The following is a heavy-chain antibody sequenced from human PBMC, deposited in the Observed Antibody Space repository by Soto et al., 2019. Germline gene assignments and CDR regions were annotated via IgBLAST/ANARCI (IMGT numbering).Heavy chain of an antibody. CDR2: IKSKTDGGTT. V-gene: IGHV3-15*01. CDR1: GFTFSNAC. Sequence: EVQLVESGGGLVKPGGSLRLSCAASGFTFSNACMSWVRQAPGQGLEWVGGIKSKTDGGTTDYAAPVKGRFTISRDDAKNTLYLQKDSLKPDETAGYYCNTIGEFLSGYYTGIWGQGTLVTVPS. J-gene: IGHJ4*02. D-gene: IGHD3-3*01. CDR3: NTIGEFLSGYYTGI.